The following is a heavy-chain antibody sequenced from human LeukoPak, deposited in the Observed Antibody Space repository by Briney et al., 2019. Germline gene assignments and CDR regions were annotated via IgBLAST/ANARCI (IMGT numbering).Heavy chain of an antibody. Sequence: SETLSLTCDVYGGSFSGYYWSWIRQPPGKGLEWIGEINHSGSTNYNPSLKSRVTISVDTSKNQFSLKLSSVTAADTAVYYCARPHDYGDYGVVSFDYWGQGTLVTVSS. CDR2: INHSGST. D-gene: IGHD4-17*01. CDR3: ARPHDYGDYGVVSFDY. V-gene: IGHV4-34*01. CDR1: GGSFSGYY. J-gene: IGHJ4*02.